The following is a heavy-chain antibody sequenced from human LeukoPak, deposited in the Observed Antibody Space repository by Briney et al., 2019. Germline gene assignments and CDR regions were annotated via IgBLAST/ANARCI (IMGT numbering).Heavy chain of an antibody. D-gene: IGHD3-16*02. V-gene: IGHV1-69*04. Sequence: GSSGKVSCKASGGSFSKSVITWVRQAPGQGLEWMGRIIPVLGVSNFAQKFQGRVTITADKSTNTAHMELSRLESGDTAVYYCTREGVYAPDPSSYHRAAFDIWGQGTVVIVSS. CDR2: IIPVLGVS. J-gene: IGHJ3*02. CDR1: GGSFSKSV. CDR3: TREGVYAPDPSSYHRAAFDI.